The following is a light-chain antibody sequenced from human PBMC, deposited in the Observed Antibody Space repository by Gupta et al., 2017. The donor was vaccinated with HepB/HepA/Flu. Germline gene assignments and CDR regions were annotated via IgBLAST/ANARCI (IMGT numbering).Light chain of an antibody. CDR1: SSDGGGYNY. CDR3: CSYAGSYTWV. Sequence: QSALTQPRSVSGSPVQSVTISCPGTSSDGGGYNYVSWYQQHPGKAHKHMIYDVSKRPSGVPDRFSGSKSGNTASLTISGLQAEDEADYYCCSYAGSYTWVFGGGTKLTVL. CDR2: DVS. J-gene: IGLJ3*02. V-gene: IGLV2-11*01.